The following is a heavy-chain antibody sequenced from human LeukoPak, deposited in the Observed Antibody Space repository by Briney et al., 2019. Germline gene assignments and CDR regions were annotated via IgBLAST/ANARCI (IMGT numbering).Heavy chain of an antibody. CDR3: AGDTAMVQYYFDY. J-gene: IGHJ4*02. Sequence: SVKVSCKASGGTFSSYAISWVRQAPGQGLEWMGRIIPILGIANYAQKFQGRVTITADKSTSTAYMELGSLRSEDTAVYYCAGDTAMVQYYFDYWGQGTPVTVSS. CDR2: IIPILGIA. D-gene: IGHD5-18*01. CDR1: GGTFSSYA. V-gene: IGHV1-69*04.